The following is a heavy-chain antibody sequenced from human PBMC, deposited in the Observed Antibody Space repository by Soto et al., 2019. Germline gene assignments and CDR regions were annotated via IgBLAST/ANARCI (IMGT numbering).Heavy chain of an antibody. CDR2: IHPSGDT. CDR1: SGSFSSYY. J-gene: IGHJ5*02. V-gene: IGHV4-34*02. Sequence: QVQLQQWGAGLLKPSETLYLTCTVHSGSFSSYYCTWTRQPPGKGLEWIGEIHPSGDTDYNPSLSNQVTISLDTPKSQFSLRFTSVTAADTAVYFCSRGRDPHKGRRPWGKGTLVTV. CDR3: SRGRDPHKGRRP.